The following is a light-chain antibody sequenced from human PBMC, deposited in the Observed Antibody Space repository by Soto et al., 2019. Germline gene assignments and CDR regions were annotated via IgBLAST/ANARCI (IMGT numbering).Light chain of an antibody. Sequence: EIVLTQSPGTLSLSPGERATLSCRAIQSVSSKYLAWYQQRPGQAPRLLMYGASTRADGIPARFTGSGSGTEFTLTISSLQSEDFALYYCQQYHIWPPWTSGQGTKVDIK. J-gene: IGKJ1*01. V-gene: IGKV3-15*01. CDR3: QQYHIWPPWT. CDR1: QSVSSKY. CDR2: GAS.